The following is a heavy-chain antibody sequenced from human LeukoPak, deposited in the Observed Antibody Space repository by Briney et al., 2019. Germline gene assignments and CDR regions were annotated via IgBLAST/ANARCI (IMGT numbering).Heavy chain of an antibody. CDR1: GGTFSNYG. CDR3: ARDVRNAYCGGDCYPDY. J-gene: IGHJ4*02. Sequence: ASVKVSCKASGGTFSNYGISWVRQSPGQGLEWMGWISAYNGNTNYAQKLQGRVTMTTDTSTSTAYMELRSLRSDDTAVYYCARDVRNAYCGGDCYPDYWGQGTLVTVSS. CDR2: ISAYNGNT. V-gene: IGHV1-18*01. D-gene: IGHD2-21*02.